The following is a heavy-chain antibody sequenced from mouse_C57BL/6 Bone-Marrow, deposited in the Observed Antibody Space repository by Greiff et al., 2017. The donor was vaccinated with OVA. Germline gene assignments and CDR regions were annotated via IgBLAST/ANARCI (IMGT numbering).Heavy chain of an antibody. J-gene: IGHJ3*01. Sequence: QVTLKVSGAELARPGASVKLSCKASGYTFTSYGISWVKQRTGQGLEWIGEIYPRSGNTYYNEKFKGKATLTADKSSSTAYMALRSLTSEDSAVYCCARSDGYSFAYWGQGTLVTVSA. V-gene: IGHV1-81*01. CDR1: GYTFTSYG. CDR2: IYPRSGNT. D-gene: IGHD2-3*01. CDR3: ARSDGYSFAY.